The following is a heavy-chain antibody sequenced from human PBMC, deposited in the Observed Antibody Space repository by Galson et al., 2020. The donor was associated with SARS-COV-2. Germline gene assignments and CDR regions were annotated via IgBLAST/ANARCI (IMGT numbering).Heavy chain of an antibody. CDR1: GFTFSSYG. D-gene: IGHD3-9*01. CDR3: AKDLTISDWLLEEDAFDI. CDR2: ISYDGSNK. V-gene: IGHV3-30*18. J-gene: IGHJ3*02. Sequence: GGSLRLSCAASGFTFSSYGMHWVRQAPGKGLEWVAVISYDGSNKYYADSVKGRFTISRDNSKNTLYLQMNSLRAEDTAVYYCAKDLTISDWLLEEDAFDIWGQGTMVTVSS.